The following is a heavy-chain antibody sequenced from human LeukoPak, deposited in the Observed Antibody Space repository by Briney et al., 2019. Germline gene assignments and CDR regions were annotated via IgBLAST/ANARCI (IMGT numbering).Heavy chain of an antibody. D-gene: IGHD6-19*01. Sequence: KPSETLSLTCAVYGGSFSGYYWSWIRQPPGKELEWIGEINHSGSTNYNPSLKSRVTISVDTSKNQFSLKLSSVTAADTAVYYCARGSWGAVAGHYFDYWGQGTLVTVSS. CDR2: INHSGST. CDR3: ARGSWGAVAGHYFDY. CDR1: GGSFSGYY. J-gene: IGHJ4*02. V-gene: IGHV4-34*01.